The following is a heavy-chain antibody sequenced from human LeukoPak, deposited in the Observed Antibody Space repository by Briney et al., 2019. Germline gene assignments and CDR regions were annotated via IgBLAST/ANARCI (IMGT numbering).Heavy chain of an antibody. CDR1: RSTFSSYT. J-gene: IGHJ4*02. CDR2: TTGSGAST. Sequence: RGTLRPSSAASRSTFSSYTMTWTPQAPGTSLTCASATTGSGASTYYADSVKARVNLSSDNSMKTLYLQMTSLRAKNTAGNSCAKDRNYYDSSGRPAYFDYCGQGTLVTVSS. V-gene: IGHV3-23*01. CDR3: AKDRNYYDSSGRPAYFDY. D-gene: IGHD3-22*01.